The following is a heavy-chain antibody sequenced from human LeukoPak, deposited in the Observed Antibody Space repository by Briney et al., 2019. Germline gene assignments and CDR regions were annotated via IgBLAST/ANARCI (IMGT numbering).Heavy chain of an antibody. CDR2: ISGSGGST. J-gene: IGHJ4*02. Sequence: GGPLRLSCAASGFTFSSYGMHWVRQAPGKGLEWVSAISGSGGSTYYADSVKGRFTISRDNSKNTLYLQMNSLRAEDTAVYYCARGPSGYHNTGGQGTLVTVSS. CDR1: GFTFSSYG. V-gene: IGHV3-23*01. D-gene: IGHD5-12*01. CDR3: ARGPSGYHNT.